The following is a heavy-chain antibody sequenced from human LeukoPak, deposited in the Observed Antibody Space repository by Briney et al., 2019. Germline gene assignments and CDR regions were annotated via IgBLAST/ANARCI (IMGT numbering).Heavy chain of an antibody. CDR3: ARERDSSGWSNDAFDI. J-gene: IGHJ3*02. CDR2: ISGSGGST. Sequence: GGSLRLSCAASGFTFSSYAMSWVRQAPGKGLEWVSAISGSGGSTYYADSVKGRFTISRDNSKNTLYLQMNSLRAEDTAVYYCARERDSSGWSNDAFDIWGQGTMVTVSS. V-gene: IGHV3-23*01. D-gene: IGHD6-19*01. CDR1: GFTFSSYA.